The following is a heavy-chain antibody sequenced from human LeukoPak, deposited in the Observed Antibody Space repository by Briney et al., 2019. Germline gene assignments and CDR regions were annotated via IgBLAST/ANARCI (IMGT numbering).Heavy chain of an antibody. CDR1: GGSISSYY. D-gene: IGHD2-15*01. Sequence: SETLSLTYTVPGGSISSYYWSWIRQPAGKGLEWIGRIYTSGSTNYNPSLKSRVTMSVDTSKNQFSLKLSSVTAADTAVYYCARDKGGGSNNWFDPWGQGTLVTVSS. CDR3: ARDKGGGSNNWFDP. CDR2: IYTSGST. V-gene: IGHV4-4*07. J-gene: IGHJ5*02.